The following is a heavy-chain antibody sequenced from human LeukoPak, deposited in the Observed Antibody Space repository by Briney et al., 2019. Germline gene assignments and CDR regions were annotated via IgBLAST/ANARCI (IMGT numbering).Heavy chain of an antibody. J-gene: IGHJ5*02. V-gene: IGHV3-30*02. D-gene: IGHD3-10*01. CDR2: IRYDGNDK. Sequence: KSGGSLRLSCAASGFTFSYYGFHWVRQAPGKGLEWVAFIRYDGNDKFYAESVKGRFTISRDTSRNTLYLQMNSLRLEDTAVYYCAKDLMRDRWFGESWGQGTLVTVSS. CDR3: AKDLMRDRWFGES. CDR1: GFTFSYYG.